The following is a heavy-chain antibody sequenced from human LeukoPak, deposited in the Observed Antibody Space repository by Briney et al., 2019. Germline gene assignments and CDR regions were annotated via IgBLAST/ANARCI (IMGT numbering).Heavy chain of an antibody. V-gene: IGHV3-48*03. CDR1: GFTFSSYE. Sequence: PGGSLRLSCAASGFTFSSYEMNWVRQAPGKGLEWVSYISSSGSTIYYADSVKGRFTISRDNAKNSLYLQMNSLRAEDTAVYYCARDRTLGGCSGGSCYVYYYDMDVWGQGTTVTVSS. J-gene: IGHJ6*02. CDR2: ISSSGSTI. D-gene: IGHD2-15*01. CDR3: ARDRTLGGCSGGSCYVYYYDMDV.